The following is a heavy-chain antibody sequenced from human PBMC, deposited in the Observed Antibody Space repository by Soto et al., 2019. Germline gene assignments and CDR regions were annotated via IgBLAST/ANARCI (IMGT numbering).Heavy chain of an antibody. V-gene: IGHV3-53*01. Sequence: PGGSLRLSCAASGFTFSSYAMHWVRQAPGKGLEWVSVIYSGGSTYYADSVKGRFTISRDNSKNTLYLQMNSLRAEDTAVYYCARDGKGRFLVPGYYYYYYGMDVWGQGTTVTVSS. CDR1: GFTFSSYA. CDR3: ARDGKGRFLVPGYYYYYYGMDV. D-gene: IGHD3-3*01. CDR2: IYSGGST. J-gene: IGHJ6*02.